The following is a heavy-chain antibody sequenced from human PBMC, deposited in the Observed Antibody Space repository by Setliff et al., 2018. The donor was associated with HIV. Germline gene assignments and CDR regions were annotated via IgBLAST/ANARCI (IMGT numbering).Heavy chain of an antibody. CDR1: GLPFNGYT. CDR3: AQGLL. J-gene: IGHJ3*01. CDR2: ISYSGNTI. V-gene: IGHV3-48*04. Sequence: GGSLRLSCITSGLPFNGYTMNWVRQAPGRGLECISYISYSGNTIYYADSVKGRFTISRDNAKNSLFLQMDSLRAEDTAVYYCAQGLLWGQGTVVTVSS.